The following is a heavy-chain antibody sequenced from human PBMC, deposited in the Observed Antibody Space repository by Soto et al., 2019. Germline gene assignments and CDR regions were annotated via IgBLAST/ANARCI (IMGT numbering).Heavy chain of an antibody. CDR2: IWYDGGHK. V-gene: IGHV3-33*01. Sequence: QVHLVESGGGVVQSGRSLRLSCVASGFTFSRYGMHWVRQVPGKGLEWVALIWYDGGHKDYADSVKGRFTISRDNSNNTLYLHMNSLRAEDTAVYYCVRDSSATLTTFVDPWGQGTLVTVSS. D-gene: IGHD6-6*01. J-gene: IGHJ5*02. CDR1: GFTFSRYG. CDR3: VRDSSATLTTFVDP.